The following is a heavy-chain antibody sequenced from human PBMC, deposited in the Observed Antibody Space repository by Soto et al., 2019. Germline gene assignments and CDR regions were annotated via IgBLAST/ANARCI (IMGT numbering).Heavy chain of an antibody. CDR3: ARMGDVPYDYYGMDV. CDR1: GYTFTTYG. V-gene: IGHV1-18*01. CDR2: VNGYNGNA. Sequence: QVQLVQSGAEVKKPGASVTVSCKASGYTFTTYGVSWVRQAPGQGLEWLGWVNGYNGNAKYAENLQGRVSMTTDTSTSTAYRELRSLRSDDTAVYYCARMGDVPYDYYGMDVWGQGTTVTVSS. J-gene: IGHJ6*02. D-gene: IGHD3-16*01.